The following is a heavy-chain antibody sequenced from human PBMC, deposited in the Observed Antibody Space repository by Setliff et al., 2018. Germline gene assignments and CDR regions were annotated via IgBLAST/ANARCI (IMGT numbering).Heavy chain of an antibody. CDR3: ARHPYYYGSGTYLDNNNRWFDP. Sequence: GESLTISCTGSGYSFSTCWIGWVRQMPGKGLEWMGIIYPGDSITRYSPSFQGQATMSVDKSINTAYLQWSSLRASDTAIYYCARHPYYYGSGTYLDNNNRWFDPWGQGTLVTVSS. J-gene: IGHJ5*02. CDR2: IYPGDSIT. V-gene: IGHV5-51*01. D-gene: IGHD3-10*01. CDR1: GYSFSTCW.